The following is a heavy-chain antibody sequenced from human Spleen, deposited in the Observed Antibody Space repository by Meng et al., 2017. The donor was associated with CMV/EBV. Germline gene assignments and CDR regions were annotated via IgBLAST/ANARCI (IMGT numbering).Heavy chain of an antibody. J-gene: IGHJ5*02. Sequence: SETLSLTCTVSGGSISSGGYYWSWIRQHPGKGLEWIGYIYYSGSTYYNPSLKSRVTISVDTSKNQFSLKLSSVTAADTAVYYCARGRRYSSSSYWFDPWGQGTLVTVSS. CDR3: ARGRRYSSSSYWFDP. D-gene: IGHD6-6*01. V-gene: IGHV4-31*03. CDR2: IYYSGST. CDR1: GGSISSGGYY.